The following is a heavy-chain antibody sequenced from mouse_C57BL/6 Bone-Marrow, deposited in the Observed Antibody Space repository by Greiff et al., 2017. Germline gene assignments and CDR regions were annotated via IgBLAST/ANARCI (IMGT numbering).Heavy chain of an antibody. CDR1: GYTFTSYW. V-gene: IGHV1-53*01. Sequence: QVQLQQPGTELVKPGASVKLSCKASGYTFTSYWLHWVKQRPGQGLEWIGNINPSNGGTNYNEKFKSKATLTVDKSSSTAYMQLSSLTSEDSAVYYCARWGYGNYGAWFAYWGQGTLVTVSA. J-gene: IGHJ3*01. CDR3: ARWGYGNYGAWFAY. D-gene: IGHD2-10*02. CDR2: INPSNGGT.